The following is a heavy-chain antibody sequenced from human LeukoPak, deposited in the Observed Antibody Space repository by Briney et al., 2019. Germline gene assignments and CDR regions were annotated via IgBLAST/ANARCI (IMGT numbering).Heavy chain of an antibody. CDR3: AKADWNDLTGY. CDR2: ISYDGSNK. J-gene: IGHJ4*02. CDR1: GFTFSSYG. V-gene: IGHV3-30*18. Sequence: EGSLRLSCAASGFTFSSYGMHWVRQAPGKGLEWVAVISYDGSNKYYADSVKGRFTISRDNSKNTLYLQMNSLRAEDTAVYYCAKADWNDLTGYWGQGTLVTVSS. D-gene: IGHD1-1*01.